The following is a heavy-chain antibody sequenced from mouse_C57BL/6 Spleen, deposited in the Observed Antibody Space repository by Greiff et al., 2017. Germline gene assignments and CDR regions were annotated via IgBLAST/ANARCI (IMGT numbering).Heavy chain of an antibody. CDR3: AYGYGDY. CDR2: IYPGDGDT. D-gene: IGHD2-2*01. J-gene: IGHJ2*01. V-gene: IGHV1-82*01. CDR1: GYAFSSSW. Sequence: VQLQQSGPELVKPGASVKISCKASGYAFSSSWMNWVKQRPGKGLEWIGRIYPGDGDTNYNGKFKGKATLTAYKSSSTAYMQLSSLTSEDSAVYFCAYGYGDYWGQGTTLTVSS.